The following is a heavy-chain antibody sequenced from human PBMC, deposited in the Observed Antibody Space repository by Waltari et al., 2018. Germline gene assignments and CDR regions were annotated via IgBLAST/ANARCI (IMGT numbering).Heavy chain of an antibody. CDR3: ARGRSSSSGLSYWEYYCDY. Sequence: QVQLQQWGAGLLKPSETLSLTCAVYGGSFSGYYWSWIRQPPGKGLEWIGESNHSGSTNYNPSLKSRVTISVDTSKNQFSLKLSSVTAADTAVYYCARGRSSSSGLSYWEYYCDYWGQGTLVTVSS. CDR2: SNHSGST. V-gene: IGHV4-34*01. D-gene: IGHD6-6*01. CDR1: GGSFSGYY. J-gene: IGHJ4*02.